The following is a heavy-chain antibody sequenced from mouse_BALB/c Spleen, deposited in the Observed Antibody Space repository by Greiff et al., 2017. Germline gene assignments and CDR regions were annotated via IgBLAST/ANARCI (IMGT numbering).Heavy chain of an antibody. CDR2: ISNGGGST. V-gene: IGHV5-12-2*01. Sequence: EVQGVESGGGLVQPGGSLKLSCAASGFTFSSYTMSWVRQTPEKRLEWVAYISNGGGSTYYPDTVKGRFTISRDNAKNTLYLQMSSLKSEDTAMYYCARHGTTVVARAMDYWGQGTSVTVSS. CDR1: GFTFSSYT. CDR3: ARHGTTVVARAMDY. J-gene: IGHJ4*01. D-gene: IGHD1-1*01.